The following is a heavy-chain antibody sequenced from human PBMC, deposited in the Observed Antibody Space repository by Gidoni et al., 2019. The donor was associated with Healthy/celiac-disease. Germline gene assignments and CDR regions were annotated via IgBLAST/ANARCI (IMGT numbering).Heavy chain of an antibody. D-gene: IGHD3-22*01. CDR3: ARDTDSRGFY. CDR2: IWYGGSNK. CDR1: GFTFSSSG. V-gene: IGHV3-33*01. J-gene: IGHJ4*02. Sequence: QVQLLESGGGVVQPGRSLRTSCAAAGFTFSSSGMHWVRQAPGKGLEWVAVIWYGGSNKYYADSVKCRFTISRDNSKNTLYLQMNSLRAEDTSVYYCARDTDSRGFYWGQGTLVTVSS.